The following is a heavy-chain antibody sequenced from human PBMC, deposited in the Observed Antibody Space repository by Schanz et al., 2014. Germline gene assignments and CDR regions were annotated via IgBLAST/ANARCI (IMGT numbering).Heavy chain of an antibody. CDR2: ISGSGGST. J-gene: IGHJ5*01. Sequence: EVQLLESGGGLVQPGGSLRLSCAASGFTFSSYAMSWVRQAPGKGLEWVSAISGSGGSTYYADSVKGRFTISRDNSKNTVHLQMNSLRAEDTAVYYCAKQHIVRGGIYLNWFDSWGQGTLVTVSS. D-gene: IGHD3-10*01. CDR1: GFTFSSYA. V-gene: IGHV3-23*01. CDR3: AKQHIVRGGIYLNWFDS.